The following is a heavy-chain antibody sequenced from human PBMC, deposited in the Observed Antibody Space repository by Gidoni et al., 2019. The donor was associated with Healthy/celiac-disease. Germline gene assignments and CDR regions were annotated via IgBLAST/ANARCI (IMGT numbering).Heavy chain of an antibody. J-gene: IGHJ5*02. D-gene: IGHD3-22*01. CDR2: LYYSGST. V-gene: IGHV4-30-4*01. CDR1: GGSISSGDYY. Sequence: QVQLQESGPGLVKPSQTLSLTCTVSGGSISSGDYYWSWIRQPPGKGLEWIGYLYYSGSTYYNPSLKSRVTISVDTSKNQFSLKLSSVTAADTAVYYCASIMAYYYDSSGYSNWFDPWGQGTLVTVSS. CDR3: ASIMAYYYDSSGYSNWFDP.